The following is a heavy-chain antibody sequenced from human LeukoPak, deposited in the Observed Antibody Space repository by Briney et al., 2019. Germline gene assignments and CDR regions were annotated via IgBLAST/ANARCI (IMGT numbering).Heavy chain of an antibody. V-gene: IGHV4-30-2*01. CDR1: GCSISSGGYS. CDR3: ARSGRYDSSGWRPYYFDY. Sequence: PSETLSLTCAVSGCSISSGGYSWSWIRQPPGKGLEWIGYIYHSGSTYYNPSLKSRVTISVDRSKNQFSLKLSSVTAADTAVYYCARSGRYDSSGWRPYYFDYWGQGTLVTVSS. D-gene: IGHD3-22*01. CDR2: IYHSGST. J-gene: IGHJ4*02.